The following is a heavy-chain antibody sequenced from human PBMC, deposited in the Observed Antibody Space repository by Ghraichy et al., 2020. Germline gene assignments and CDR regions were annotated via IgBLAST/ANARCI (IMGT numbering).Heavy chain of an antibody. CDR1: GGSISTYY. Sequence: LNISCTVSGGSISTYYWSWIRQPPGKGLEWIAYIYYSGTTNYNPSLKSRVTISVDTSNNHFSLKLTSVTAADTAVYYCARGGQWLVEASAFDIWGQGTMVTVSS. V-gene: IGHV4-59*01. J-gene: IGHJ3*02. CDR2: IYYSGTT. D-gene: IGHD6-19*01. CDR3: ARGGQWLVEASAFDI.